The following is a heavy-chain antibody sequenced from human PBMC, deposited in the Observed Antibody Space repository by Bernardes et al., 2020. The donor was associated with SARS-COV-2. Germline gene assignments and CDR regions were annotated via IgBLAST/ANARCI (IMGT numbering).Heavy chain of an antibody. J-gene: IGHJ6*02. D-gene: IGHD2-21*02. CDR1: GYTFTDYG. Sequence: ASVKVSCKASGYTFTDYGISWVRQAPGQGLEWMGWVSAYNGITNYAKKVSDRVTMTTDTSTNTAYMELRSVRSDDTAVYYCGRDQGVTPLRAMDVWGQGTSVTVSS. V-gene: IGHV1-18*01. CDR2: VSAYNGIT. CDR3: GRDQGVTPLRAMDV.